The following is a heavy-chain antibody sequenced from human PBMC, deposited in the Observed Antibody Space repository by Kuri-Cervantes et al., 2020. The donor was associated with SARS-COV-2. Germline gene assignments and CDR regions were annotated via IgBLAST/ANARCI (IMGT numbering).Heavy chain of an antibody. CDR2: IYSGGST. CDR1: GFTVSSNY. J-gene: IGHJ4*02. Sequence: GESLKISCAASGFTVSSNYMSWVRQAPGKGLEWVSVIYSGGSTYYADSVKGRFTISRDNSKNTLYLQMNSLRAEDTAVYYCARIVRYFDQLDYWGQGTLVTVSS. CDR3: ARIVRYFDQLDY. V-gene: IGHV3-66*02. D-gene: IGHD3-9*01.